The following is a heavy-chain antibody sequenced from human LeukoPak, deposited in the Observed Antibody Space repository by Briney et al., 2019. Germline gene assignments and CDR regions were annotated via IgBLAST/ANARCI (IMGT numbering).Heavy chain of an antibody. CDR3: ARVTTSGWYSTYYFDS. CDR1: GFTVSSNY. D-gene: IGHD6-19*01. Sequence: GSLRLSCAASGFTVSSNYMSWIRQAPGKGLEWIGYIYNTGSTNYNPSLKSRVTISEDTSKNQFSLSLNSMTAADTAVYYCARVTTSGWYSTYYFDSWGQGILVTVSS. CDR2: IYNTGST. V-gene: IGHV4-59*02. J-gene: IGHJ4*02.